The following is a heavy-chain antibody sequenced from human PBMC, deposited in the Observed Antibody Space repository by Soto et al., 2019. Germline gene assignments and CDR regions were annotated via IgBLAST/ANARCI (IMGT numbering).Heavy chain of an antibody. J-gene: IGHJ3*02. CDR1: GYTFTSYG. CDR3: AGCSGGSCYSLQAFDI. V-gene: IGHV1-18*01. D-gene: IGHD2-15*01. CDR2: ISAYNGNT. Sequence: GASVKVSCKASGYTFTSYGISWVRQAPGQGLEWVGWISAYNGNTNYAQKLQGRVTMTTDTSTSTAYMELRSLRSDDTAVYYCAGCSGGSCYSLQAFDIWGQGTMVTVSS.